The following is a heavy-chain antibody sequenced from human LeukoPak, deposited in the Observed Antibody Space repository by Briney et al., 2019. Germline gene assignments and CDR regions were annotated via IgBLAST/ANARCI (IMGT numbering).Heavy chain of an antibody. Sequence: GASVTVSCKASGYTFTSYDINWVRQATGQGLEWMGWMNPNSGNTGYAQKFQGRVTMTRNTAISTAYMELSSLRSEDTAVYYCARPLRYHHSNRYYYYGMDVWGQGTTVTVSS. J-gene: IGHJ6*02. D-gene: IGHD3-9*01. CDR1: GYTFTSYD. V-gene: IGHV1-8*01. CDR3: ARPLRYHHSNRYYYYGMDV. CDR2: MNPNSGNT.